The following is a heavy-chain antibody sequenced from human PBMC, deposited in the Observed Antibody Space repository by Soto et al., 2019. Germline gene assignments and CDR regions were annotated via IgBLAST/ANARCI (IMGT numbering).Heavy chain of an antibody. CDR3: AKDQGYSGY. J-gene: IGHJ4*02. D-gene: IGHD2-15*01. CDR1: GFTFSSYG. V-gene: IGHV3-30*18. Sequence: LRLSCAASGFTFSSYGMHWVRQAPGKGLEWVAVISYDGSNKYYADSVKGRFTISRDNSKNTLYLQMNSLRAEDTAVYYCAKDQGYSGYWGQGTLVTGSS. CDR2: ISYDGSNK.